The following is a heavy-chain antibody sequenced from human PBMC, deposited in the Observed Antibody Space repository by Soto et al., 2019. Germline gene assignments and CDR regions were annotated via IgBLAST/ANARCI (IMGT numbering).Heavy chain of an antibody. Sequence: EVQLVESGGGLVQPGGSLRLSCATSGFTFTSYWMHWVLQVPGKGLVWVSRINSDGSSTTYAESVKGRFTISRDKAKNPMYLQMNSLRAEDTAVYFCAGGKGSNTPFDYWGQGTLVTVSS. J-gene: IGHJ4*02. V-gene: IGHV3-74*01. D-gene: IGHD2-2*01. CDR1: GFTFTSYW. CDR2: INSDGSST. CDR3: AGGKGSNTPFDY.